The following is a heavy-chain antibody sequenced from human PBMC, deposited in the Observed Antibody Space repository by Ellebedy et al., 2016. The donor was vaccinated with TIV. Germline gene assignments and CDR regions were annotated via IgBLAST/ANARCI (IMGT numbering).Heavy chain of an antibody. D-gene: IGHD1-1*01. CDR2: IDWDDDK. J-gene: IGHJ6*02. V-gene: IGHV2-70*11. CDR3: ARIERGYYYGMDV. Sequence: TLSLTCTVSGGSLTNHFWSWIRQPPGKALEWLARIDWDDDKYYSTSLKTRLTISKDTSKNQVVLTMTNMDPVDTATYYCARIERGYYYGMDVWGQGTTVTVSS. CDR1: GGSLTNHFW.